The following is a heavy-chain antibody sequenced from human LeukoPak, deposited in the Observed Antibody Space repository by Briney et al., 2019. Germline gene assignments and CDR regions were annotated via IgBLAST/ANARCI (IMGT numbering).Heavy chain of an antibody. CDR3: ARGRSLDY. J-gene: IGHJ4*02. CDR2: INHSGST. V-gene: IGHV4-34*01. Sequence: PSETLSLTCAVYGGSFSGYYWSWIRQPPGKGLEWIGEINHSGSTNYNPSLKSRVTISVDTSKNQFSLKLSSLAAADTAVYYWARGRSLDYWGQGTLVTVS. CDR1: GGSFSGYY.